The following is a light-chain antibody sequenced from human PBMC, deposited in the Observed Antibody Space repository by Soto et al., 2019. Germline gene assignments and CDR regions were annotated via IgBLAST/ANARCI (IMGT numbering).Light chain of an antibody. Sequence: QSVLTQPASVSGSPGQSITISCTGTSSDVGGYKYVSLYQHHPGKAPKLLIFGVSNRPSGVSNRFSGSKSGNTASLTISGLQPEDEADYYCSSYTTSNTRQIVFGTGTKVTVL. CDR1: SSDVGGYKY. CDR3: SSYTTSNTRQIV. J-gene: IGLJ1*01. CDR2: GVS. V-gene: IGLV2-14*03.